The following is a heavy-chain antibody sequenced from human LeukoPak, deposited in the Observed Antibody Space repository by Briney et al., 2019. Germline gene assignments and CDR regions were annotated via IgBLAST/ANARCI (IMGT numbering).Heavy chain of an antibody. CDR2: IYYSGST. Sequence: PSETLSLTCTVSGGSISSYYWSWIRQPPGKGLEWIGYIYYSGSTNYNPSLKSRVTISVDTSKNQFSLKLSSVTAADTAVYYCARAHISGSYGYWGQGTLVTASS. D-gene: IGHD1-26*01. J-gene: IGHJ4*02. CDR3: ARAHISGSYGY. V-gene: IGHV4-59*08. CDR1: GGSISSYY.